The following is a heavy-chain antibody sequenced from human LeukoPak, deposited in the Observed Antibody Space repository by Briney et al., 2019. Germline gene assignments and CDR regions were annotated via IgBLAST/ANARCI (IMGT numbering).Heavy chain of an antibody. Sequence: TETLFLTCTVSGGSVSSGSYYWSWLRQPPGKGLEWIGYIYYSGSTNYNPSLKSRVTISVDTSKNQFSLKLSSVTAADTAVYYCATVYSSWGWFDPWGQGTLVTVSS. D-gene: IGHD6-6*01. V-gene: IGHV4-61*01. CDR2: IYYSGST. CDR3: ATVYSSWGWFDP. J-gene: IGHJ5*02. CDR1: GGSVSSGSYY.